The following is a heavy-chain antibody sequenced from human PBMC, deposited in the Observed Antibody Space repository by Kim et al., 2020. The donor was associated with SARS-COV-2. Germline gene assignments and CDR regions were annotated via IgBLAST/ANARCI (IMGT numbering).Heavy chain of an antibody. V-gene: IGHV1-18*01. CDR1: GYTFTSYG. CDR2: ISAYNGNT. J-gene: IGHJ5*02. Sequence: ASVKVSCKASGYTFTSYGISWVRQAPGQGLEWMGWISAYNGNTNYAQKLQVRVTMTTDTSTSTAYMELRSLRSDDTAVYYCARDLGGRWCGTGIAVAGTCYNWFDPWGHGTLVTVSS. D-gene: IGHD6-19*01. CDR3: ARDLGGRWCGTGIAVAGTCYNWFDP.